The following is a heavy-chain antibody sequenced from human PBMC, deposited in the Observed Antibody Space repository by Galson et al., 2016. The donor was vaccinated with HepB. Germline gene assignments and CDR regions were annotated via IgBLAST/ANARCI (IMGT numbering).Heavy chain of an antibody. CDR2: IYHSGST. CDR3: AKTGLRRDGVVVMRYFDY. V-gene: IGHV4-4*03. J-gene: IGHJ4*02. CDR1: GDSISRSNW. Sequence: PETLSLTCAVSGDSISRSNWWNWVRQPPGKGLEWIGEIYHSGSTNYNPSLKSRVTISVDKSKNQFSLKLTSVTAADTAVCYCAKTGLRRDGVVVMRYFDYWGQGTLVTVSS. D-gene: IGHD3-22*01.